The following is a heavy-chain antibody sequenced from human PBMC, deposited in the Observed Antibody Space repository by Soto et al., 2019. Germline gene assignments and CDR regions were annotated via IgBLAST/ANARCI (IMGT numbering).Heavy chain of an antibody. CDR1: GGTFSSYA. D-gene: IGHD2-21*02. CDR2: IIPIFGTA. V-gene: IGHV1-69*01. Sequence: QVQLVQSGAEVKKPGSSVKVSCKASGGTFSSYAISWVRQAPGQGLEWMGGIIPIFGTANYAQKFQGRVTITADESTSTAYMELSSLRSEDTAVYYCARAAVVTAGVDYYGMDVWGQGTTVTVSS. J-gene: IGHJ6*02. CDR3: ARAAVVTAGVDYYGMDV.